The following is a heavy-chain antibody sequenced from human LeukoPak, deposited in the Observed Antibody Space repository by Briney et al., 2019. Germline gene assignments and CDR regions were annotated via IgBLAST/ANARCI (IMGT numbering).Heavy chain of an antibody. D-gene: IGHD5-18*01. V-gene: IGHV3-30*18. Sequence: PGGSLRLSCAASRFTFRIYGMHWVRQAPGKGLEWVAVISYDGSNKYYADSVKGRFTISRDNSKNTLYLQMNSLRAEDTAVYYCAKDRHGYSYGEVDYWGQGTLVTVSS. CDR1: RFTFRIYG. J-gene: IGHJ4*02. CDR2: ISYDGSNK. CDR3: AKDRHGYSYGEVDY.